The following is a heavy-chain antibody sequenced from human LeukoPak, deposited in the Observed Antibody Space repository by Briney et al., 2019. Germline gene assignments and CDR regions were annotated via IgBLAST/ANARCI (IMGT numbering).Heavy chain of an antibody. CDR1: GYSFTSYG. CDR3: ARDDGGGYCSGGSCYSDY. V-gene: IGHV1-18*01. CDR2: ISAYNGNT. D-gene: IGHD2-15*01. J-gene: IGHJ4*02. Sequence: GASVKVSCKASGYSFTSYGISWVRQAPGQGLEWTGWISAYNGNTKYVEKHQGRVTMTTDTSTSTAYMELRSLRSDDTAVYYCARDDGGGYCSGGSCYSDYWGQGTLVTVSS.